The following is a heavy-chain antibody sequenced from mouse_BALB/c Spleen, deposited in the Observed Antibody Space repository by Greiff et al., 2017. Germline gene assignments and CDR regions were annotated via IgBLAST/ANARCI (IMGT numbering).Heavy chain of an antibody. D-gene: IGHD2-4*01. CDR1: GFTFSSYA. J-gene: IGHJ2*01. CDR2: ISSGGST. Sequence: EVMLVESGGGLVKPGGSLKLSCAASGFTFSSYAMSWVRQTPEKRLEWVASISSGGSTYYPDSVKGRFTISRDNARNILYLQMSSLRSEDTAMYYCARGQGLRPFDYWGQGTTLTVSS. V-gene: IGHV5-6-5*01. CDR3: ARGQGLRPFDY.